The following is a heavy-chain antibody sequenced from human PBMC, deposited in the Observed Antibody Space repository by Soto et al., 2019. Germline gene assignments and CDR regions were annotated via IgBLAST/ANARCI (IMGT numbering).Heavy chain of an antibody. CDR1: GYTFTSYG. CDR3: ARDTEDFWSGYSWFDP. Sequence: GASVKVSCKASGYTFTSYGISWGRQAPGQGLEWMGWISAYNGNTNYAQKLQGRVTMTTDTSTSTAYMELRSLRSDDTAVYYCARDTEDFWSGYSWFDPWGQGTLVTVSS. CDR2: ISAYNGNT. D-gene: IGHD3-3*01. V-gene: IGHV1-18*01. J-gene: IGHJ5*02.